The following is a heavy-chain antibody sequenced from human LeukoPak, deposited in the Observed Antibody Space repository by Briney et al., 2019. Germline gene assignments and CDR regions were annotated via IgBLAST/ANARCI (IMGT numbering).Heavy chain of an antibody. Sequence: GGSLRLSCAASGSTFSGYWLNWVRQAPGKGLVWVSRINSDGSSTSYADSVKGRFTISRDNAKNTLYLQMNSLRAEDTAVYYCARGLDIVVVVAANRFDWFDPWGQGTLVTVSS. D-gene: IGHD2-15*01. CDR3: ARGLDIVVVVAANRFDWFDP. V-gene: IGHV3-74*01. J-gene: IGHJ5*02. CDR2: INSDGSST. CDR1: GSTFSGYW.